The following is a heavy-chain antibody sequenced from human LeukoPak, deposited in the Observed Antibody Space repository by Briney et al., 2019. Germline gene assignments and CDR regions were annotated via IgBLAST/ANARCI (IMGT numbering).Heavy chain of an antibody. Sequence: GSLRLSCAASGFTFSSYAMHWVRQAPGKGLEWVAVISYDGSNKYYADSVKGRFTISRDNSKNTLYLQMNSLRAEDTAVYYRAKDSGKRGSGSSHFDYWGQGTLVTVSS. J-gene: IGHJ4*02. D-gene: IGHD3-10*01. V-gene: IGHV3-30-3*01. CDR1: GFTFSSYA. CDR3: AKDSGKRGSGSSHFDY. CDR2: ISYDGSNK.